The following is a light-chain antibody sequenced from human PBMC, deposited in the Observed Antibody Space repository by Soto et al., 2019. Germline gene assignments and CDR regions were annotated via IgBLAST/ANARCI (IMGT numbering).Light chain of an antibody. CDR2: AAS. Sequence: EVVVTQSPATLSVSLGGRATLSCRASQSVRTNLDWYQQKPGQAPRLLIYAASTRATGIPARFSGSGSGTEFTLTITSLQSEDFAVYYCQQYNNWPPLTFGGGNKVEIK. CDR3: QQYNNWPPLT. V-gene: IGKV3-15*01. CDR1: QSVRTN. J-gene: IGKJ4*01.